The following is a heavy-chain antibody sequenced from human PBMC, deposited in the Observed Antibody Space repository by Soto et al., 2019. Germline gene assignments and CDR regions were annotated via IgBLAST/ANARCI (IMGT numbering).Heavy chain of an antibody. J-gene: IGHJ6*02. CDR2: IGHSGSA. CDR1: GGSFSGYY. D-gene: IGHD2-15*01. Sequence: PSETLSLTCAVYGGSFSGYYWTWIRQPPGKGLEWAGEIGHSGSATYSPSLKSRVTISVDTSNNQFSLRLSSVTAADTAVYYCARGGNCIVSSCPLGSHYGMDVSGQGTKVTVSS. V-gene: IGHV4-34*01. CDR3: ARGGNCIVSSCPLGSHYGMDV.